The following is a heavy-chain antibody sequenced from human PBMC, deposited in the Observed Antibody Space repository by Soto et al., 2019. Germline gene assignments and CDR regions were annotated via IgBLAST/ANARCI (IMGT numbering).Heavy chain of an antibody. Sequence: PSETLCLTCAVYGGSFSGYYWSWIRQPPGKGLEWIGEINHSGSTNYNPSLKSRVTISVDTSKNQFSLKLSSVTAADTAVYYCARNGVAGNIFFHWGQGTLVTVSS. CDR3: ARNGVAGNIFFH. CDR1: GGSFSGYY. V-gene: IGHV4-34*01. CDR2: INHSGST. D-gene: IGHD6-19*01. J-gene: IGHJ4*02.